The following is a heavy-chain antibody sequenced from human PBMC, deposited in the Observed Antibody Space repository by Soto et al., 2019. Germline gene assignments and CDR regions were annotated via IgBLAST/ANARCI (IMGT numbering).Heavy chain of an antibody. V-gene: IGHV3-9*01. CDR3: PNFSFFEYYFCLGFLFSY. CDR2: ISWNSGSI. J-gene: IGHJ4*02. D-gene: IGHD3-3*01. CDR1: GFTFDDYA. Sequence: HPGGSLRLSCAASGFTFDDYAMHWVRQAPGKGLEWVSGISWNSGSIGYADSVKGRFTISRDNAKNSLYLQMNSLRAEDTALYYCPNFSFFEYYFCLGFLFSYWARGSLVPVSS.